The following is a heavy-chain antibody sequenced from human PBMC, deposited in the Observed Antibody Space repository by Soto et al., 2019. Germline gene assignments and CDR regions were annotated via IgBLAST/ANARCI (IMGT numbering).Heavy chain of an antibody. V-gene: IGHV3-49*03. CDR1: GFTFGDYA. D-gene: IGHD6-19*01. Sequence: GGSLRLSCTASGFTFGDYAMSWFRQAPGKGLEWVGFIRSKAYGGTTEYAASVKGRFTISRDDSKSIAYLQMNSLKTEDTAVYYCTRVEQWLVRAFDYWGQGTLVTVSS. CDR3: TRVEQWLVRAFDY. CDR2: IRSKAYGGTT. J-gene: IGHJ4*02.